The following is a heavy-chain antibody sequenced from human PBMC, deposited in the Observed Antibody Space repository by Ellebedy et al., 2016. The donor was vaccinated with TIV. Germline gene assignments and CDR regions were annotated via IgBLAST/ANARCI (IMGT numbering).Heavy chain of an antibody. Sequence: PGGSLKLSCAASGFTFSSYAMHWVRQAPGTGLEWVAVISYDGSNKYYADSVKGRFTISRDNSKNTLYLQMNSLRAEDTAVYYCARAGTIFGMVAPPDFDYWGQGTLVTVSS. J-gene: IGHJ4*02. CDR3: ARAGTIFGMVAPPDFDY. CDR2: ISYDGSNK. CDR1: GFTFSSYA. V-gene: IGHV3-30*01. D-gene: IGHD1-26*01.